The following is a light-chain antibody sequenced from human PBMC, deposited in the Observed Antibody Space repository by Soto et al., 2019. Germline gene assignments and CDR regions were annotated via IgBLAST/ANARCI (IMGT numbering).Light chain of an antibody. J-gene: IGKJ2*01. CDR2: AAS. V-gene: IGKV1-39*01. CDR3: QQSYSTPLST. CDR1: QSISSY. Sequence: DIQMTQSPSSLSPSVGDRVTITCRASQSISSYLNWYQQKPGKAPKLLICAASSLESVVPSRFSGSGSGTEFTLTISSLQPEDFATYYCQQSYSTPLSTFGQGTKLQIK.